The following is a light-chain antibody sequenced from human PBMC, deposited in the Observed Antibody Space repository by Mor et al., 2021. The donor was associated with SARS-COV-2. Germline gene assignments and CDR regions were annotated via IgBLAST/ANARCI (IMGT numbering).Light chain of an antibody. V-gene: IGKV1-9*01. Sequence: VGDRVTITCRASQGISSYLAWYQQQPGKAPNLLIYAASTLQSGVPSRFSGSGSGTEFTLTISSLQPEDFATYYCQQLNSYPLT. CDR2: AAS. CDR1: QGISSY. J-gene: IGKJ3*01. CDR3: QQLNSYPLT.